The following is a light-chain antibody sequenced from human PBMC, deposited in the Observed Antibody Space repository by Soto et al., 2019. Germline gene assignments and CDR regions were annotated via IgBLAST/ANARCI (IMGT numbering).Light chain of an antibody. Sequence: QSALTQPASVSGSPGQSITISCTGTSSDVNDYNYVSWYQQHPGRAPKLIISDVSNRPSGVSNRFSGSKSGDTASLTISGLQAEDEADYYCSSYPSTNTVLFGEGTQLTVL. V-gene: IGLV2-14*03. CDR2: DVS. CDR3: SSYPSTNTVL. J-gene: IGLJ2*01. CDR1: SSDVNDYNY.